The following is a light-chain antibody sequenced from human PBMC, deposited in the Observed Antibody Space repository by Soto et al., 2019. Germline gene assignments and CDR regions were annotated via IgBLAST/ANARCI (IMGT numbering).Light chain of an antibody. J-gene: IGKJ1*01. CDR1: QSIDSY. CDR3: QPSYSTPRT. V-gene: IGKV1-39*01. Sequence: DIQMTQSPSSLSASVGDRVTITCRASQSIDSYLNWYQQKPGKAPKVLIYAASSLQSGVPSRFSGSGSGTDFTLTISSLQPEDFATYYCQPSYSTPRTFGQGTKVEIK. CDR2: AAS.